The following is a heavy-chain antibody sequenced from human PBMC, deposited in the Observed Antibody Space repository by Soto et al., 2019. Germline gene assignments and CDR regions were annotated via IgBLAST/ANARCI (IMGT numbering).Heavy chain of an antibody. Sequence: SLMLSCAASGFTFSSYGMHLVRQAPGKGLEWVAVIWYDGSNKYYADSVKGRFTISRDNSKNTLYLQMNSLRAEDTAVYYCARLGVTSLSIPDKQLTSEWYFDYWGQGTLVTVPQ. CDR3: ARLGVTSLSIPDKQLTSEWYFDY. J-gene: IGHJ4*02. D-gene: IGHD6-13*01. CDR2: IWYDGSNK. V-gene: IGHV3-33*01. CDR1: GFTFSSYG.